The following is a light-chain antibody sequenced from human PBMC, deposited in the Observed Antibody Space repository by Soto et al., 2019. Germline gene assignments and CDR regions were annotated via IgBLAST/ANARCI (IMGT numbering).Light chain of an antibody. CDR2: EVS. CDR1: SSDVGGYNY. CDR3: RSYTSSSTV. Sequence: QSALTQPASVSGSPGQSITISCTGTSSDVGGYNYVSWYQQHPGKAPKLMIYEVSNRPSGVSNRFSGSKSGNTASLTISGLQAEDAADYYCRSYTSSSTVFGGGTKVTVL. V-gene: IGLV2-14*01. J-gene: IGLJ3*02.